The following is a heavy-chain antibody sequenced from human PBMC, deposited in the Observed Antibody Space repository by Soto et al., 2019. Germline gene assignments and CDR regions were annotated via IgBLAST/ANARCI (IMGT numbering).Heavy chain of an antibody. J-gene: IGHJ4*02. CDR2: ISGSGDST. CDR3: ARRTSGWYLDY. D-gene: IGHD6-19*01. Sequence: EVQLLESGGGLVQPGGSLRLSCAASGFTFSSYAMSWVRQAPGKGLEWVSVISGSGDSTYYADSVKGRFTISRDNSKNTLYLQMNSLRAEDTAMHYCARRTSGWYLDYWGQGTLVTVSS. CDR1: GFTFSSYA. V-gene: IGHV3-23*01.